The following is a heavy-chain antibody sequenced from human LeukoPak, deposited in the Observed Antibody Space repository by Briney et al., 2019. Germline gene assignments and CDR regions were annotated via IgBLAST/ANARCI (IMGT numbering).Heavy chain of an antibody. V-gene: IGHV5-51*01. CDR2: IYHGDSDT. J-gene: IGHJ4*02. D-gene: IGHD3-22*01. Sequence: GESLKISCKGSGYSFASYWIGWVRQMPGKGLGWMGIIYHGDSDTSYRPSLQGVATISAATSISAAYLQWSSLKASDTAMYYCAITPARDHYDSSGYCFDYWGQGTLVTVSS. CDR3: AITPARDHYDSSGYCFDY. CDR1: GYSFASYW.